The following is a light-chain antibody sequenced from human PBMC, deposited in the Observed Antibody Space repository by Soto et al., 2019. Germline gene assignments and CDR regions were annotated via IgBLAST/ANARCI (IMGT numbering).Light chain of an antibody. V-gene: IGKV3-11*01. J-gene: IGKJ5*01. CDR1: QSVSNY. CDR3: QQYNNWPFIT. CDR2: DAS. Sequence: EIVLTQSPGTLSLSPGERATLSCRASQSVSNYLAWYQQKPGQAPRLLIYDASNRAIGIPARFSGSGSGTDFTLSIRSLQSEDFAVYYCQQYNNWPFITFGQGTRLEIK.